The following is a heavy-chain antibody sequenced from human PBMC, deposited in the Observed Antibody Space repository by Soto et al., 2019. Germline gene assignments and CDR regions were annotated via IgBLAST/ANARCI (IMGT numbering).Heavy chain of an antibody. V-gene: IGHV1-3*05. J-gene: IGHJ3*02. CDR3: ARGGHGSGSYSGAFDI. CDR1: GYTFTSYA. D-gene: IGHD3-10*01. CDR2: INAGNGNT. Sequence: QVQLVQSGAEEKKPGASVKVSCKASGYTFTSYAMHWVRQAPGQRLEWMGWINAGNGNTKYSQKFQGRVTITRDTSASTAYMELSSLRSEDTAVYYCARGGHGSGSYSGAFDIWGQGTMVTVSS.